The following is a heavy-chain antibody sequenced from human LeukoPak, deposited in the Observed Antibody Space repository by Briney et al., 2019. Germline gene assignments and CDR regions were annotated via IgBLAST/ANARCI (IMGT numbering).Heavy chain of an antibody. CDR2: ISAYNGHT. V-gene: IGHV1-18*01. D-gene: IGHD2-15*01. CDR1: GYTFTSYG. Sequence: ASVKVSCKASGYTFTSYGISWVRQAPGQGLEWMGWISAYNGHTNYAQKLQGRVTMTTDTSTSTAYMELRSLRSDDTAVYYCARVAWGYCSGGSCSDGPFDYWGQGTLVTVSS. CDR3: ARVAWGYCSGGSCSDGPFDY. J-gene: IGHJ4*02.